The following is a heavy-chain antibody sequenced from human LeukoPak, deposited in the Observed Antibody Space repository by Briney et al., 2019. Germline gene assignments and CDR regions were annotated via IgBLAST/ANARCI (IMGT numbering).Heavy chain of an antibody. V-gene: IGHV3-21*01. J-gene: IGHJ2*01. CDR1: GFTFSSYS. D-gene: IGHD6-19*01. CDR2: ISSSSSYI. CDR3: ARGGGGWPFFCYFDL. Sequence: GGSLRLSCAASGFTFSSYSMNWVRQAPGKGLEWVSSISSSSSYIYYADSVKGRFTISRDNAKNSLYLQMNSLRAEDTAVYYCARGGGGWPFFCYFDLWGRGTLVTVSS.